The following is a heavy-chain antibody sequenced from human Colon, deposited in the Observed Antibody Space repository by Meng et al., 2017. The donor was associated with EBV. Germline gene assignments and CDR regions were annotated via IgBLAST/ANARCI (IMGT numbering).Heavy chain of an antibody. CDR1: GTSISTSNC. D-gene: IGHD2-8*02. V-gene: IGHV4-4*02. J-gene: IGHJ5*02. CDR3: ARDGGVTHIP. CDR2: IYHNGQT. Sequence: LQGLGAGQVSFSGTLSLSCAVYGTSISTSNCCIWIRQSPGEVLEWIGAIYHNGQTNSNPSLKSRVSMSVDESKNEFSHNLKSVPAADTAVYYCARDGGVTHIPWGQGVLVTVSS.